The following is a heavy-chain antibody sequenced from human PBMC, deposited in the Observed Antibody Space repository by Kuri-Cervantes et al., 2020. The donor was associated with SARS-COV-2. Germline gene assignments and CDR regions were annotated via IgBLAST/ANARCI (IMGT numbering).Heavy chain of an antibody. CDR2: ISYDGSNK. Sequence: GGSLRLSCVASGLPFSLYAMHWVRQAPGKGLEWVAVISYDGSNKYYADSVKGRFTISRDNSKNTLYLQMNSLRAEDTAVYYCARSTDGIAVAGTVNFVYWGQGTLVTVSS. CDR3: ARSTDGIAVAGTVNFVY. CDR1: GLPFSLYA. J-gene: IGHJ4*02. V-gene: IGHV3-30*01. D-gene: IGHD6-19*01.